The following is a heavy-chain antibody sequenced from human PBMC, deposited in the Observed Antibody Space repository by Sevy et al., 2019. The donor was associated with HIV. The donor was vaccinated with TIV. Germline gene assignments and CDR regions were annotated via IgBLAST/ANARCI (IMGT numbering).Heavy chain of an antibody. CDR1: GFTFDDYA. CDR2: ISWNSAHI. Sequence: GGSLRLSCVASGFTFDDYAMHWVRQAPGKGLEWVSGISWNSAHIGYAHSVKGRFTISRDNAKNSLYLQMNSLRAEDTALYYCAKGPSSRTPPDYWGQGTLVTVSS. J-gene: IGHJ4*02. CDR3: AKGPSSRTPPDY. V-gene: IGHV3-9*01.